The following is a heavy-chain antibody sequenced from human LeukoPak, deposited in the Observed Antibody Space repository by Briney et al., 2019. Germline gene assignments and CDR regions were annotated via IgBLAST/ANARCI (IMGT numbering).Heavy chain of an antibody. Sequence: ASVKVSCKASGYTFTGYYMHWVRQAPGQGLEWMGWINPNSGGTNYAQKFQGRVTMTRDTSISTAYMELSRLRSDDTAVYYCARTPRFDFPMIVVVIFDYWGQGTLVTVSS. J-gene: IGHJ4*02. CDR1: GYTFTGYY. CDR2: INPNSGGT. D-gene: IGHD3-22*01. CDR3: ARTPRFDFPMIVVVIFDY. V-gene: IGHV1-2*02.